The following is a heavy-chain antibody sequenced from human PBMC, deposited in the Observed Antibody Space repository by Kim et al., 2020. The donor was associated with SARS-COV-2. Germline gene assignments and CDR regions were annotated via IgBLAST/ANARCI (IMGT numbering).Heavy chain of an antibody. V-gene: IGHV5-51*01. J-gene: IGHJ4*02. CDR1: GYSFTSYW. D-gene: IGHD3-10*01. CDR2: IYPGDSDT. CDR3: ARHINYGSGSYYNTFDY. Sequence: GESLKISCKGSGYSFTSYWIGWVRQMPGKDLEWMGIIYPGDSDTRYSPSFQGQVTISADKSISTAYLQWSSLKASDTAMYYCARHINYGSGSYYNTFDYWGQGTLVTVSS.